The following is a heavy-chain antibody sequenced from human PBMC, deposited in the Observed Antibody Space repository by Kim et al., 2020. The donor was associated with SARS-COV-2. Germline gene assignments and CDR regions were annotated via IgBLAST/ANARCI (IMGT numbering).Heavy chain of an antibody. D-gene: IGHD3-10*01. CDR3: ARDRYVWPTKGSGSALFDS. J-gene: IGHJ4*02. CDR2: ISYDGSNK. V-gene: IGHV3-30*04. Sequence: GGSLRLSCAASGFTFSSYAMHWVRQAPGKGLEWVAVISYDGSNKYYADSVKGRFTISRDNSKNTLFLQMNSLRAEDTAVYFCARDRYVWPTKGSGSALFDSWGQGTLVTVSS. CDR1: GFTFSSYA.